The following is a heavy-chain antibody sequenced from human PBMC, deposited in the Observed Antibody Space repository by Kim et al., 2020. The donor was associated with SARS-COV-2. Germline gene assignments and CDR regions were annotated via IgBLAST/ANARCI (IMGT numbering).Heavy chain of an antibody. CDR2: IIPIFGTA. D-gene: IGHD3-9*01. Sequence: SVKVSCKASGGTFSSYAISWVRQAPGQGLEWMGGIIPIFGTANYAQKFQGRVTITADESTSTAYMELSSLRSEDTAVYYCARDLRRYSYYDILTGPGKFDPWGQGTLVTVSS. J-gene: IGHJ5*02. CDR3: ARDLRRYSYYDILTGPGKFDP. V-gene: IGHV1-69*13. CDR1: GGTFSSYA.